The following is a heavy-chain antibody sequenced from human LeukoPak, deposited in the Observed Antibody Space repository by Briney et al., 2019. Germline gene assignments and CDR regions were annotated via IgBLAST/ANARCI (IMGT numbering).Heavy chain of an antibody. D-gene: IGHD6-13*01. CDR3: ARAGSSSWYVD. Sequence: PGRSLRLSCAASGFTFSSYGMHWVRQAPGKGLEWVSVIYSGGSTYYADSVKGRFTISRHNSKNTLYLQMNSLRAEDTAVYYCARAGSSSWYVDWGQGTLVTVSS. J-gene: IGHJ4*02. V-gene: IGHV3-53*04. CDR2: IYSGGST. CDR1: GFTFSSYG.